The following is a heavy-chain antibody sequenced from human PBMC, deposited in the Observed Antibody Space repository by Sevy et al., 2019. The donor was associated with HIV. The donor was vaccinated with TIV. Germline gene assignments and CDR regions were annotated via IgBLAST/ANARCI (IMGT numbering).Heavy chain of an antibody. CDR2: NSGGDGST. Sequence: GGSLRLSCAASGFTFSIYAMSWVRQAPGKGLEWVSANSGGDGSTYYADSVKGRFTISRDNSKNTLHLQMNSLRVEDTAVYYCAKEIAVAATVVKEWGQGTLVTVSS. CDR3: AKEIAVAATVVKE. D-gene: IGHD6-19*01. J-gene: IGHJ4*02. CDR1: GFTFSIYA. V-gene: IGHV3-23*01.